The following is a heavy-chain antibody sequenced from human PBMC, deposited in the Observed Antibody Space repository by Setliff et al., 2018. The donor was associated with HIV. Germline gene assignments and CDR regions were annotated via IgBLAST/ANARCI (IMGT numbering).Heavy chain of an antibody. D-gene: IGHD2-2*01. J-gene: IGHJ4*02. V-gene: IGHV4-59*01. CDR1: GGSISSYY. CDR3: ARLMPNWDYFDY. Sequence: SLTCTVSGGSISSYYWSWIRQPPGKGLEWIGYIYYSGSTNYNPSLKSRVTISVDTSKNQFSLKLSSVTAADTAVYFCARLMPNWDYFDYWGQGTQVTVSS. CDR2: IYYSGST.